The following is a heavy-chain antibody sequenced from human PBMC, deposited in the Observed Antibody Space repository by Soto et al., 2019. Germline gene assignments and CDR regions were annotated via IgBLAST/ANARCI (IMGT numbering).Heavy chain of an antibody. CDR1: GGSISSSSYY. Sequence: TSETLSLTCTVSGGSISSSSYYWGWIRQPPGKGLEWIGSIYYSGSTYYNPSLKSRVTISVDTSQNQFSLKLSSVTAADTAVYYCARRSERHSGNYFLDSWGQGTLVTVSS. D-gene: IGHD1-26*01. J-gene: IGHJ4*02. CDR2: IYYSGST. V-gene: IGHV4-39*01. CDR3: ARRSERHSGNYFLDS.